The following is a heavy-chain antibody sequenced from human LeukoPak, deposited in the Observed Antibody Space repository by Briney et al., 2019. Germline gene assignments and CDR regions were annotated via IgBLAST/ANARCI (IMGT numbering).Heavy chain of an antibody. CDR3: ARPNWHDARLEAFNI. V-gene: IGHV4-39*07. CDR1: GGSISSSSYY. D-gene: IGHD1-1*01. J-gene: IGHJ3*02. CDR2: IYYSGST. Sequence: SETLSLTCTVSGGSISSSSYYWGWIRQPPGKGLEWIGSIYYSGSTYYNPSLKSRVTISVDTSKNQFSLKLSSVTAADTAMYYCARPNWHDARLEAFNIWGQGTMVTVSS.